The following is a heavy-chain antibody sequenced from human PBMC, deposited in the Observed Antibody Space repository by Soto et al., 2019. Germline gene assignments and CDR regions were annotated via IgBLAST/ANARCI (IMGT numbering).Heavy chain of an antibody. Sequence: EVQLLESGGGLVQPGGSLRLSCAASGFTFSTYAMSWVRQAPGKGLEWVSGITGSGGRPYYADSVKGRFTISRDNSKNTLYLQMYSLRAEDTAVYYCAKAWSTEYYGSGSCLDSWGQGTLVTVSS. V-gene: IGHV3-23*01. D-gene: IGHD3-10*01. CDR3: AKAWSTEYYGSGSCLDS. J-gene: IGHJ4*02. CDR1: GFTFSTYA. CDR2: ITGSGGRP.